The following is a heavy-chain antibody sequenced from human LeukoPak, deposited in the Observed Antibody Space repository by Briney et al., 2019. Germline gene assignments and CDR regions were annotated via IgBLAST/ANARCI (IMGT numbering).Heavy chain of an antibody. Sequence: PSETLSLTCAVYGGSFSGYYWSWIRQPPGKGLEWIGEINHSGSTNYNPSLKSRVTISVDTSKNQFSLKLSSVTAADTAVYYCARGLYDFWSGYQSGFDYWGQGTLVTVSS. V-gene: IGHV4-34*01. CDR3: ARGLYDFWSGYQSGFDY. CDR2: INHSGST. D-gene: IGHD3-3*01. CDR1: GGSFSGYY. J-gene: IGHJ4*02.